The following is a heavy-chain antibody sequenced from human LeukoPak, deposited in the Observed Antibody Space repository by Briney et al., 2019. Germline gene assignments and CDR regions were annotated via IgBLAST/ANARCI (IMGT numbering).Heavy chain of an antibody. J-gene: IGHJ4*02. CDR3: AREGGDLQLWLAVYFDY. V-gene: IGHV3-30*04. D-gene: IGHD5-18*01. CDR1: GFTFTSYA. Sequence: GGSLRLSCTASGFTFTSYAMHWVRQAPGKGLEWVAVISYDGSNKYYADSVKGRFTISRDNSKNTLYLQMNSLRAEDTAVYYCAREGGDLQLWLAVYFDYWGQGTLVTVSS. CDR2: ISYDGSNK.